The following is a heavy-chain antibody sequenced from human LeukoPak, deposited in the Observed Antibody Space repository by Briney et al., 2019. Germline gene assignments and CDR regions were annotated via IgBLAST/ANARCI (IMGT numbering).Heavy chain of an antibody. V-gene: IGHV4-61*01. J-gene: IGHJ4*02. CDR2: IYYSGST. D-gene: IGHD1-1*01. CDR3: ARTTPWNDRSAAYFDY. CDR1: GGSVSSGSYY. Sequence: KPPETLSLTCTVSGGSVSSGSYYRSWIRQPPGKGLEWIGYIYYSGSTNYNPSLKSRVTISADTSKNQFSLKLSSVTAADTAVYYCARTTPWNDRSAAYFDYWGQGTLVTVSS.